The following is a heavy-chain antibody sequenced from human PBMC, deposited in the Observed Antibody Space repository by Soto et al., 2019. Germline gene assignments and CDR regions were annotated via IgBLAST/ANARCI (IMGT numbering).Heavy chain of an antibody. CDR1: GFTFSSYG. Sequence: GGSLRLSCAASGFTFSSYGMHWVRQAPGKGLEWVAVISYDGSNKYYADSVKGRFTISRDNSKNTLYLQMNSLRAEDTAVYYCAKEEQWSDYYYYGMDVWGQGTTVTVSS. CDR2: ISYDGSNK. CDR3: AKEEQWSDYYYYGMDV. V-gene: IGHV3-30*18. D-gene: IGHD6-19*01. J-gene: IGHJ6*02.